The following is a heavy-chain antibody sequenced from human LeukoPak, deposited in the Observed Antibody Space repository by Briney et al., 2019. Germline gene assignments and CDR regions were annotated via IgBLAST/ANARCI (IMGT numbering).Heavy chain of an antibody. CDR1: GGSISSGSYY. CDR3: ARGPNSSSWYFDY. J-gene: IGHJ4*02. D-gene: IGHD6-13*01. Sequence: SETLSLTCTVSGGSISSGSYYWSWIRQPPGKGLEWIGRIYTSGSTNYNPSLKSRVTISVDTSKNQFSLKLSSVTAADTAVYYCARGPNSSSWYFDYWGQGTLVTVSS. CDR2: IYTSGST. V-gene: IGHV4-61*02.